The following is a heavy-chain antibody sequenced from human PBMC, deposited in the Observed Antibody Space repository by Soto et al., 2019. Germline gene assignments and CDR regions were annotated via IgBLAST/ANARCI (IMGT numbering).Heavy chain of an antibody. CDR3: AKDKVTMVRGVIIIDSVGLGMHV. V-gene: IGHV3-23*01. J-gene: IGHJ6*02. CDR1: GFTFNSYA. Sequence: PGGSLGLSCAASGFTFNSYAMTWVRKAQGKGLEWVSAISGSGGSTYYADSVKGRFTISRDNSKNTLYLQMNSLRAEDTAVYYCAKDKVTMVRGVIIIDSVGLGMHVWGQVSTVTVSS. D-gene: IGHD3-10*01. CDR2: ISGSGGST.